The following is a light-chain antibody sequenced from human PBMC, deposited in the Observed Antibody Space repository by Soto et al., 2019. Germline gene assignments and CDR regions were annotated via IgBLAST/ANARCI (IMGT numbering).Light chain of an antibody. V-gene: IGLV2-8*01. CDR2: EVV. J-gene: IGLJ1*01. Sequence: QSALTQPPSASGSPGQSVTISCTGTKSDIGVYDFVSWYQHHPGKAPRLIIYEVVQRPSGVPDRFSVSKSGNTASLTVSGLQAADEADYFCKSYAGSNTYVLGSGTKVTVL. CDR1: KSDIGVYDF. CDR3: KSYAGSNTYV.